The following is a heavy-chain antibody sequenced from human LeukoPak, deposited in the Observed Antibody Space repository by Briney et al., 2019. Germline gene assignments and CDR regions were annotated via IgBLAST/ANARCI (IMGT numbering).Heavy chain of an antibody. CDR2: INHSGST. CDR1: GGSFSGYY. D-gene: IGHD6-13*01. CDR3: AREYSSSWHRTRCTRNWYRNWFDP. J-gene: IGHJ5*02. V-gene: IGHV4-34*01. Sequence: SETLSLTCAVYGGSFSGYYWSWIRQPPGKGLEWIGEINHSGSTNYNPSLKSRVTISVDTSKNQFSLKLSSVTAADTAVYYCAREYSSSWHRTRCTRNWYRNWFDPWGQGTLVTVSS.